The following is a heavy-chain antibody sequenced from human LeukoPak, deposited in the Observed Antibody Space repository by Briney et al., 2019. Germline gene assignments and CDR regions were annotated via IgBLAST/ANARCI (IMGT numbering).Heavy chain of an antibody. J-gene: IGHJ4*02. V-gene: IGHV3-15*01. CDR2: IKSKTDGGTT. CDR1: RFTFSNAW. Sequence: GGSLRLSCAASRFTFSNAWMSWVRQAPGKGLEWVGRIKSKTDGGTTDYAAPVKGRFTISRDDSKNTLYLQMNSLKTEDTAVYYCTTEPYYYDGSGHSVWGQGTLVTVSS. CDR3: TTEPYYYDGSGHSV. D-gene: IGHD3-22*01.